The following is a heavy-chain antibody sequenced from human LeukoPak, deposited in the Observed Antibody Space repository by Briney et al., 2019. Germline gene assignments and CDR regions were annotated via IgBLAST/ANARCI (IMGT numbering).Heavy chain of an antibody. V-gene: IGHV3-30*02. D-gene: IGHD1/OR15-1a*01. CDR2: IRYDGSHK. Sequence: QPGGSLRLXCAASGFTFSDYGMHWVRQAPGKGLEWVAFIRYDGSHKYYADSVKGRFTISRDNSKNTLYFQMNSLRAEDTALYYCAKEGTASKPSDLDYWGQGTLVTVSS. CDR1: GFTFSDYG. J-gene: IGHJ4*02. CDR3: AKEGTASKPSDLDY.